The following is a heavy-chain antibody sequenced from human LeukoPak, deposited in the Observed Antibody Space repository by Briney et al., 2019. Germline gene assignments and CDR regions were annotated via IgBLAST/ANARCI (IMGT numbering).Heavy chain of an antibody. V-gene: IGHV3-7*01. J-gene: IGHJ4*02. CDR2: MNGDGTEK. CDR3: TRGHYSAVHY. Sequence: PGGPLRLSCAGSGFTFSDSWMNWVRQTPGEGLEWVANMNGDGTEKYYMESVKGRFTISRDNGKKSMYLQMNNLRAEDTAVYFCTRGHYSAVHYWGLGTLVTVSS. D-gene: IGHD1-26*01. CDR1: GFTFSDSW.